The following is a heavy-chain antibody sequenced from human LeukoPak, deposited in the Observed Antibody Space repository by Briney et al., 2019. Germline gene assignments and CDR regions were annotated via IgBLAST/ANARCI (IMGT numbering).Heavy chain of an antibody. D-gene: IGHD4-17*01. CDR1: GGSISSRSYF. Sequence: SETLSLTCTVSGGSISSRSYFWGWVRQPPGKGLEWIGSIFNSGRTYYSPSLKSRVAISADTSKNQVSLKLSSVTAAHTAVYYCARIQDYGVYLDSWGRGTLVTASS. V-gene: IGHV4-39*01. J-gene: IGHJ4*02. CDR2: IFNSGRT. CDR3: ARIQDYGVYLDS.